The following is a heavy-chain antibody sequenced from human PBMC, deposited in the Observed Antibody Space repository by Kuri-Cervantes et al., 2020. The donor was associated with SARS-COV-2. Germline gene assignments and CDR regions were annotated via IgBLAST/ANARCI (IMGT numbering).Heavy chain of an antibody. D-gene: IGHD2-15*01. CDR3: ARQVVAWFDP. CDR2: IYYSGST. J-gene: IGHJ5*02. V-gene: IGHV4-39*01. Sequence: SETLSLTCTVSGGSISSSSYYWGWIRQPPGKGRGWIGSIYYSGSTYYNPSLKSRVTISVDTSKNQFSLKLSSVTAADTAVYYCARQVVAWFDPWGQGTLVTVSS. CDR1: GGSISSSSYY.